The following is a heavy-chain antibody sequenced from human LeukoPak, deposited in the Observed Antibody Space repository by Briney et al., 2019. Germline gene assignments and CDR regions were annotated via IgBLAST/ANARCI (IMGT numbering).Heavy chain of an antibody. D-gene: IGHD1-26*01. CDR2: ISYDGSNK. CDR3: ARVGPRKGATKLSWFDP. J-gene: IGHJ5*02. CDR1: GFTFSSYA. Sequence: PGRSLRLSCAASGFTFSSYAMHWVRQAPGKGLEWVAVISYDGSNKYYADSVKGRFTISRDNSKNTLYLQMNSLRAEDTAAYYCARVGPRKGATKLSWFDPWGQGTLVTVSS. V-gene: IGHV3-30-3*01.